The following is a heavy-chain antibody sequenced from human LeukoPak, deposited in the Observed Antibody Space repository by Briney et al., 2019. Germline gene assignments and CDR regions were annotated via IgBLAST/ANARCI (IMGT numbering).Heavy chain of an antibody. CDR2: IYSGGST. Sequence: GGSLRLSCAASGFTVSSNYMSWVRQAPGKGLEWVSVIYSGGSTYYADSVKGRFTISRHNSKNTLYLQMNSLRAEDTAVYYCARDVKGDGYNNNYGGGYFDLWGRGTLVTVSS. D-gene: IGHD5-24*01. CDR3: ARDVKGDGYNNNYGGGYFDL. J-gene: IGHJ2*01. CDR1: GFTVSSNY. V-gene: IGHV3-53*04.